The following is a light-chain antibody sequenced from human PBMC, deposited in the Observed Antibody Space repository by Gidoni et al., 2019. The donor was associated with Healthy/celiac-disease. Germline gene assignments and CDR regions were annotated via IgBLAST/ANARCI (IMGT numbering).Light chain of an antibody. CDR2: DDS. V-gene: IGLV3-21*02. J-gene: IGLJ3*02. Sequence: SYVLTQPTSVSVAPGQTARITCGGNKIGSKSVHWYQQNPGQAPVLVVYDDSDRPSGIPERFSGSNSGNTATLTISRVEAGDEADYYCQVWDSSSDHWVFGGGTKLTVL. CDR3: QVWDSSSDHWV. CDR1: KIGSKS.